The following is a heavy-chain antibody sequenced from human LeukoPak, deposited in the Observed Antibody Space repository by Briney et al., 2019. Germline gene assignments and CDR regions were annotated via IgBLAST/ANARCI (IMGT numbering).Heavy chain of an antibody. J-gene: IGHJ4*02. D-gene: IGHD3-10*01. CDR1: GASFSGYY. CDR3: ARGTPEWYGSGPAVY. Sequence: PSETLSLTCAVYGASFSGYYWSWIRQPPGKGLEWIGEINHSGSTNYNLSLESRLTISLDTSKNQVSLKLTSVTAADTAVYYCARGTPEWYGSGPAVYWGQGTLVTVSS. V-gene: IGHV4-34*01. CDR2: INHSGST.